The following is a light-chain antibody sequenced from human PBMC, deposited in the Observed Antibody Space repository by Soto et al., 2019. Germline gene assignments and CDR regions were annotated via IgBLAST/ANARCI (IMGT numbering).Light chain of an antibody. Sequence: DIVMTQSPLSLPVTPGEPASISCRSSQSLLHSNGYNSLDWYLQKPGQSPQLLIYLGSNRASGVPDRFSGHGSGTDFTLKISRVEAEEAGVYYYMQALQTPPFGQGTKLEIK. CDR3: MQALQTPP. CDR1: QSLLHSNGYNS. CDR2: LGS. V-gene: IGKV2-28*01. J-gene: IGKJ2*01.